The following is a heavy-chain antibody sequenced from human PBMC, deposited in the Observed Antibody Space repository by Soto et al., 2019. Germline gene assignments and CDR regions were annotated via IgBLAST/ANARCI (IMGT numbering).Heavy chain of an antibody. J-gene: IGHJ4*02. Sequence: QVQLVQSGAEVKKPGASVKVSCKASGYSFTTYPISWVRQAPGQGLEWMGWISAYNGNTNYAQKLQGRLTMTTDTSTSTAYMELRSLRSDDTALYYCARKLGGGYYFGDDYWGQGTLVTVSS. CDR2: ISAYNGNT. CDR3: ARKLGGGYYFGDDY. D-gene: IGHD3-22*01. V-gene: IGHV1-18*01. CDR1: GYSFTTYP.